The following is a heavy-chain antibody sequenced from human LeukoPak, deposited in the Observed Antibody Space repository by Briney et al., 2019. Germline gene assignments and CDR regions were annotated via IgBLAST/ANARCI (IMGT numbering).Heavy chain of an antibody. J-gene: IGHJ4*02. CDR3: ARVAKERVGGVYYFDY. CDR2: IGTAGDT. Sequence: LSGGSLRLSCAASGFSFSDYDMHRVRQATGKGLEWVSAIGTAGDTYYTGSVKGRFTISRENAKNSLYLQMNSLRAGDTAVYYCARVAKERVGGVYYFDYWGQGTLVTVSS. CDR1: GFSFSDYD. V-gene: IGHV3-13*01. D-gene: IGHD1-1*01.